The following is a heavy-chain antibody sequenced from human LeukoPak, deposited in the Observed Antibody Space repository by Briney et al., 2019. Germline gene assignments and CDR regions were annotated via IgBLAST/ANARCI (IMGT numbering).Heavy chain of an antibody. Sequence: GGCLRLSCVASGFSFTNYAMSAVRQAPPRGPEWLSRMKGGGETFYADSVMCRGTLSRDISRNTVYFQLNNLRVEDKAIYYCARASWISTDDAVCWGQGTQVTVSS. CDR3: ARASWISTDDAVC. V-gene: IGHV3-23*01. CDR1: GFSFTNYA. J-gene: IGHJ4*02. D-gene: IGHD2-2*03. CDR2: MKGGGET.